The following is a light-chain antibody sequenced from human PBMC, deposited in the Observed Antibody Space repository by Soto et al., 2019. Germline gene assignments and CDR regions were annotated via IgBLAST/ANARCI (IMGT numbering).Light chain of an antibody. Sequence: QSVLTQPASVSGSPGQSITISCTGTSSDVGSYNLVSWYQQYPGKAPKHMIYEGSKRPSGVSNRFSGSKSGNTASLTISVLQAEDEADYYCCSYAGSSTVVFGGGTKVTVL. CDR1: SSDVGSYNL. V-gene: IGLV2-23*01. CDR2: EGS. J-gene: IGLJ2*01. CDR3: CSYAGSSTVV.